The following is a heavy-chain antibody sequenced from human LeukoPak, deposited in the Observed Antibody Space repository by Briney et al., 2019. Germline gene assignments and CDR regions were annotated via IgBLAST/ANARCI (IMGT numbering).Heavy chain of an antibody. D-gene: IGHD6-19*01. CDR1: GFTFSSYS. CDR3: ARDLVAGTSAGFDY. Sequence: GGSLRLSCAASGFTFSSYSMNWVHQAPGKGLEWVSSISSSSSYIYYADSVKGRFTISRDNAKNSLYLQMNSLRAEDTAVYYCARDLVAGTSAGFDYWGQGTLVTVSS. J-gene: IGHJ4*02. CDR2: ISSSSSYI. V-gene: IGHV3-21*01.